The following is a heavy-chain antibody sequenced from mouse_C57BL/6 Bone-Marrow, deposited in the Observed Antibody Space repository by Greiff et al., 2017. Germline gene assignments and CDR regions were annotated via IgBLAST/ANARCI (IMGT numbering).Heavy chain of an antibody. CDR2: IDPENGDT. V-gene: IGHV14-4*01. D-gene: IGHD1-1*01. CDR1: GFNIKDDY. J-gene: IGHJ2*01. Sequence: EVKLQQSGAELVRPGASVKLSCTASGFNIKDDYMHWVKQRPEQGLEWIGWIDPENGDTEYASKFQGTATITADTSSNTAYLQLSSLTSEDTAVYYCTTRITTVVAPFDYWGQGTTLTVSS. CDR3: TTRITTVVAPFDY.